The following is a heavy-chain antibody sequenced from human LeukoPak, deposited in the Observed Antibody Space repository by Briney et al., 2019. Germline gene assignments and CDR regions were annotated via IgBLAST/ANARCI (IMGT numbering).Heavy chain of an antibody. V-gene: IGHV3-30*04. CDR1: GFTFSSYA. CDR2: ISYDGSNK. Sequence: GGSLRLSCAASGFTFSSYAMHWVRQAPGKGLEWVAVISYDGSNKYYADSVRGRFTTSRDISKNTLYLQLNSLRAEDTAVYYCAREVVVAATRNAFDIWGQGTMVTVSS. CDR3: AREVVVAATRNAFDI. D-gene: IGHD2-15*01. J-gene: IGHJ3*02.